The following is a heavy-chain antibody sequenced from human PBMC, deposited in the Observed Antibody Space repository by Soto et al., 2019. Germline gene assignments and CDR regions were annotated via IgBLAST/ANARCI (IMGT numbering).Heavy chain of an antibody. CDR2: INPGNASP. J-gene: IGHJ3*01. V-gene: IGHV1-46*01. D-gene: IGHD3-10*01. Sequence: QVQLAQSGAEVKKPGASVKVSCQASGYTFTKHYMHWVRQAPGQGLEWMGVINPGNASPRYAQKFQGKVTLNRGQFKEHGWKETARLASGGTAGFLRGGGVSSRFGGTGVLNVWGQGTMVTVSS. CDR3: GGGVSSRFGGTGVLNV. CDR1: GYTFTKHY.